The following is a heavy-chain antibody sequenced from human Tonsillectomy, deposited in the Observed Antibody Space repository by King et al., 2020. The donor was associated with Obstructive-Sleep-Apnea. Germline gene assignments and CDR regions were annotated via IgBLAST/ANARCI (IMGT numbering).Heavy chain of an antibody. Sequence: QLQESGPGLVKPSQTLSLTCTVSGGSISSGDYYWSWIRQPPGKGLEWIGYIYDNGRSYYNPSLKSRVTISVDTSKNQFSLKLNSVTAADTAVYYCARDGGYDYVFQDYYYGMDVWGQGTTVTVSS. CDR2: IYDNGRS. V-gene: IGHV4-30-4*01. CDR1: GGSISSGDYY. CDR3: ARDGGYDYVFQDYYYGMDV. J-gene: IGHJ6*02. D-gene: IGHD5-12*01.